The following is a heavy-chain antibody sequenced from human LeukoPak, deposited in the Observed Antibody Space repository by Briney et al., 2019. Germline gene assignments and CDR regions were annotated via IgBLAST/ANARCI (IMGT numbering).Heavy chain of an antibody. J-gene: IGHJ4*02. V-gene: IGHV1-8*01. Sequence: GASVKVSCKASGYTFTSYDINWVRQATGQGLEWMGWMNPNSGNTGYAQKFQGRVTITADESTSTAYMELSSLRSEDTAVYYCARAYWSGYSPLYYFDYWGQGTLVTVSS. D-gene: IGHD3-3*01. CDR3: ARAYWSGYSPLYYFDY. CDR2: MNPNSGNT. CDR1: GYTFTSYD.